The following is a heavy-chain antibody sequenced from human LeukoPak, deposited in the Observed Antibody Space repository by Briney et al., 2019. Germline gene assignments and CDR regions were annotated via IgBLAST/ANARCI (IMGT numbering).Heavy chain of an antibody. J-gene: IGHJ5*02. D-gene: IGHD6-13*01. CDR2: INHSGST. V-gene: IGHV4-34*01. CDR3: ARDPQMGRIAAASRFDP. CDR1: GGSFSGYY. Sequence: PSETLSLTCAVYGGSFSGYYWSWIRQPPGKGLEWIGEINHSGSTNYNPSLKSRVTISVDTSKNQFSLKLSSVTAADTAVYYCARDPQMGRIAAASRFDPWGQGTLVTVSS.